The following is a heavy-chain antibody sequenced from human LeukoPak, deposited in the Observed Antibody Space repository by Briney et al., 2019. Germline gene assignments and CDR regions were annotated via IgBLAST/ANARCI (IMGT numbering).Heavy chain of an antibody. Sequence: GGSLRLSCAASGFTFSSYAMSWVRQAPGKGLEWVLAISGSGGSTYYADSVKGRFTISRDNSKNTLYLQMNSLRAEDTAVYYCAKAAYYYGSDPYGMDVWGQGTTVTVSS. D-gene: IGHD3-10*01. CDR1: GFTFSSYA. J-gene: IGHJ6*02. CDR3: AKAAYYYGSDPYGMDV. CDR2: ISGSGGST. V-gene: IGHV3-23*01.